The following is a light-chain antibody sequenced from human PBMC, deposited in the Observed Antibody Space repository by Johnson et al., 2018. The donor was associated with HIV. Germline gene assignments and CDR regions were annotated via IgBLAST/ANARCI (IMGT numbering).Light chain of an antibody. Sequence: QAVLTQPPSVSAAPGQKVTISCSGSSSNIGNNYVSWYQQLPGTAPKLLIYDNNKRPSGIPDQFSGSKSGTSATLGITGLQTGDEAYYYCGTWDSSLSASYGSGPGTKVPVL. CDR1: SSNIGNNY. V-gene: IGLV1-51*01. CDR3: GTWDSSLSASYG. J-gene: IGLJ1*01. CDR2: DNN.